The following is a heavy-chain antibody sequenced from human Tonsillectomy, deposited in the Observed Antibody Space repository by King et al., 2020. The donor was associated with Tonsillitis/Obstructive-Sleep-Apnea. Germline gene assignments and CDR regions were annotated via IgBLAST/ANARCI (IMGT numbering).Heavy chain of an antibody. CDR3: AKVVDYGGNAAGCDY. Sequence: VQLVQSGGGLVQPGQSLRLSCAASGFTFDNYAMHWVRQAPGKGLEWVSGISGNSGSIGYADSVKGRFTISRDNAKNSLYLQMNSLRAEDTALYYCAKVVDYGGNAAGCDYWGQGTLVTVSS. V-gene: IGHV3-9*01. D-gene: IGHD4-23*01. CDR1: GFTFDNYA. CDR2: ISGNSGSI. J-gene: IGHJ4*02.